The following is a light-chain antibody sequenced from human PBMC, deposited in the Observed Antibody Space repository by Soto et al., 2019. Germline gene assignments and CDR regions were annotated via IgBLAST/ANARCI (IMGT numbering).Light chain of an antibody. CDR1: SSNIGAGYN. CDR3: QSYDSSLSASV. J-gene: IGLJ1*01. CDR2: GNN. Sequence: QSVLTQPPSVSGAPGQMVTISCTGSSSNIGAGYNVHWYQQLPGTAPKLLIYGNNNRPSGVPGRFSGSKSGTSASLAITGLQAEDEADYYCQSYDSSLSASVFGTGTRSPS. V-gene: IGLV1-40*01.